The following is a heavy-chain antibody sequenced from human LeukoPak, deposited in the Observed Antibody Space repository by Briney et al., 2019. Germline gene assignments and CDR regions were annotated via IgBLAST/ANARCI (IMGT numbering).Heavy chain of an antibody. CDR1: GFTFSSYA. CDR2: ISGSGGST. V-gene: IGHV3-23*01. J-gene: IGHJ4*02. CDR3: AKRRSCTNDICHGDFDY. D-gene: IGHD2-8*01. Sequence: PGGSLRLSCAASGFTFSSYAVSWVRQAPGKGLEWVSSISGSGGSTYSADSVKGRFTISRDNSKNTLYLQMNSLRAEGTALYYCAKRRSCTNDICHGDFDYWGQGTLVTVSS.